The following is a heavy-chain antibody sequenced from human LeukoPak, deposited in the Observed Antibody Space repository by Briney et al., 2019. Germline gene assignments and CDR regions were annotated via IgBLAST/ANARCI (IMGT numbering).Heavy chain of an antibody. J-gene: IGHJ1*01. D-gene: IGHD2-15*01. CDR3: VKSSGVSYLN. CDR2: ITSSGGST. CDR1: GFTFTSNA. Sequence: GGSLRLSYSASGFTFTSNAMHWVRQAPGKGLEYVSAITSSGGSTYYADSVKGRFTISRDNAKNTLYLQMSSLRAEDTAVYYCVKSSGVSYLNWGQGALVTVSS. V-gene: IGHV3-64D*09.